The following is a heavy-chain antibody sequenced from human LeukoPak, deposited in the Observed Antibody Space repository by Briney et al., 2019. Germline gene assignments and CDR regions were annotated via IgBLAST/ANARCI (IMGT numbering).Heavy chain of an antibody. CDR1: GFTFSSYG. D-gene: IGHD3-10*01. V-gene: IGHV3-30*02. CDR2: IRYDGSNK. J-gene: IGHJ4*02. CDR3: AKDGARFGDLDY. Sequence: SGGSLRLSCAASGFTFSSYGMHWVRQAPGKGLEWVAFIRYDGSNKYYADSVKGRFTISRDNSKNTLFVQMNSLRAEDTAVYYCAKDGARFGDLDYWGKGTLVTVSS.